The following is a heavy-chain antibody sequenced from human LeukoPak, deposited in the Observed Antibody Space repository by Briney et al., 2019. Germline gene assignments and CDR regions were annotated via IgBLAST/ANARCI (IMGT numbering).Heavy chain of an antibody. D-gene: IGHD1-14*01. CDR2: ISGSGGST. V-gene: IGHV3-23*01. CDR1: GFTVSNNY. J-gene: IGHJ3*01. Sequence: GGSLRLSCAASGFTVSNNYMSWVRQAPGKGLEWVSSISGSGGSTFYADSVKGRFTISRDNSKNTLYLQMNSLRAEDTAVYYCAKRITVVARDAFDFWGQGTMVTVSS. CDR3: AKRITVVARDAFDF.